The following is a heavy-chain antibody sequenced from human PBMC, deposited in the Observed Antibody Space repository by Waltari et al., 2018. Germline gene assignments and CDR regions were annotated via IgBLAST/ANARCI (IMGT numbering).Heavy chain of an antibody. D-gene: IGHD3-3*01. CDR1: GFTFSSYG. J-gene: IGHJ4*02. CDR2: ISYDESNK. V-gene: IGHV3-30*18. Sequence: QVQLVESGGGVVQPGRSLRLSCTASGFTFSSYGMHWVRQAPGKGLEWVAVISYDESNKFYGESVKGRFTISRDNSKNTLYLQMHSLRAEDTAVYYCAKVQDTDLYYFENWGQGTLVTVSS. CDR3: AKVQDTDLYYFEN.